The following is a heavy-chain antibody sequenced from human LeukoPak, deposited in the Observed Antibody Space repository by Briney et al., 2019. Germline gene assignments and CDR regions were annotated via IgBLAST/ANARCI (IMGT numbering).Heavy chain of an antibody. D-gene: IGHD1-14*01. V-gene: IGHV4-59*01. J-gene: IGHJ3*02. Sequence: SETLSLTWALPGVSINSDFWSLIRQSPGKGLEWIGYIHYSGSTNYNPSFKSRVTISADTSKNQVFLRLRSVTAADTAVYYCARDRPLGTGDVFDIWGQGTMVTVSS. CDR1: GVSINSDF. CDR2: IHYSGST. CDR3: ARDRPLGTGDVFDI.